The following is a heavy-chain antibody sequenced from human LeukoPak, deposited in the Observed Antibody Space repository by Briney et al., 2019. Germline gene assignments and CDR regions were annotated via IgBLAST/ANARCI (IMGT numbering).Heavy chain of an antibody. CDR3: TKEGGPMAVTTERYSFDQ. D-gene: IGHD4-17*01. CDR2: VSNDGRVQ. Sequence: GRSLRLSCAASGFTFSNYGMHWVRQAPGKGLEWVAVVSNDGRVQYYADSVKGRFTISRDNSKNTLSLQMDSLRAEDTAVYYCTKEGGPMAVTTERYSFDQWGQGTLVTVSS. CDR1: GFTFSNYG. V-gene: IGHV3-30*18. J-gene: IGHJ4*02.